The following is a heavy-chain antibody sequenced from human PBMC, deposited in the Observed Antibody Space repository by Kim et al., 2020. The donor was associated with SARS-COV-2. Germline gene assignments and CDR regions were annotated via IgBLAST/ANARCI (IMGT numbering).Heavy chain of an antibody. V-gene: IGHV1-3*01. CDR3: ARGGYSSSWYYWEDY. CDR1: GYIFTSYA. Sequence: ASVKVSCKASGYIFTSYAMHWVRQAPGQRLEWMGWINAGNGNTKYSQKFQGRVTITRDTSASTAYMELSSLRSEDTAVYYCARGGYSSSWYYWEDYWGQGPLVTVSS. J-gene: IGHJ4*02. CDR2: INAGNGNT. D-gene: IGHD6-13*01.